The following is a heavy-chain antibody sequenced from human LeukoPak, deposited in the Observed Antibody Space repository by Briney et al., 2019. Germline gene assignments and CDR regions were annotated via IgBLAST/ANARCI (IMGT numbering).Heavy chain of an antibody. CDR3: ARRNGYDAFDI. D-gene: IGHD1-1*01. CDR2: IYPGDSDT. Sequence: GESLKISCXGSGYSFTGYWIGWVRQMAGKGLEWMGIIYPGDSDTRYSPSFQGQVTISADKSISTAYLQWSSLKASDTAMYYCARRNGYDAFDIWGQGTMVTVSS. J-gene: IGHJ3*02. V-gene: IGHV5-51*01. CDR1: GYSFTGYW.